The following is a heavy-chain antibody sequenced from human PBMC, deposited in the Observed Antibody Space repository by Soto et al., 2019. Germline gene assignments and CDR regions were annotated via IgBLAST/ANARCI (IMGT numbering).Heavy chain of an antibody. J-gene: IGHJ6*02. CDR1: GYSISSGYY. CDR3: ARDKTGTTLNSYFGMDV. CDR2: IYHSGST. V-gene: IGHV4-38-2*01. Sequence: SETLSLTCAVSGYSISSGYYWGWIRQPPGKGLEWIGSIYHSGSTYYNPSLRSRVTISVDTSKNQFSLNLSSVTSADTAVYFCARDKTGTTLNSYFGMDVWGQGTTVTVSS. D-gene: IGHD1-7*01.